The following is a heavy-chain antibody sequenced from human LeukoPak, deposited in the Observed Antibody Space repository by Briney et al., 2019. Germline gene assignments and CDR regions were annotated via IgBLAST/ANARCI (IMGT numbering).Heavy chain of an antibody. CDR2: VSGSGDST. V-gene: IGHV3-23*01. D-gene: IGHD4-11*01. CDR3: AKGGTVTTDH. CDR1: GFSFSTYG. Sequence: QPGGSLRLSCAASGFSFSTYGMSWVRQAPGKGLEWVSFVSGSGDSTYYADSVKGRFTISRDNSKNTLYLQMSSPRAEDMAVYYCAKGGTVTTDHWGQGTLVTVSS. J-gene: IGHJ4*02.